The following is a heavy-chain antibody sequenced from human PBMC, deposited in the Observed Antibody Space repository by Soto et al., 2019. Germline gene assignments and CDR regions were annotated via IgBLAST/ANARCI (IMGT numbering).Heavy chain of an antibody. D-gene: IGHD2-21*02. CDR2: ISGSGGST. J-gene: IGHJ4*02. CDR1: GLTFSSYA. Sequence: PGGSLRLSCAASGLTFSSYAMSWVRQAPGKGLEWVSAISGSGGSTYYADSVKGRFTISSDNSKTTLYLQMNSLRAEDTAVYYCASGAYCGGDCYSDRGQGTLVTVSS. CDR3: ASGAYCGGDCYSD. V-gene: IGHV3-23*01.